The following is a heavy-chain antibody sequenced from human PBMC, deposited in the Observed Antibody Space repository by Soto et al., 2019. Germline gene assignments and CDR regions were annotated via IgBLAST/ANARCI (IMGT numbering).Heavy chain of an antibody. CDR1: GGSISSGGYY. J-gene: IGHJ4*02. D-gene: IGHD2-21*02. CDR2: IYYSGST. CDR3: ARAVTAPHFDY. Sequence: SETLSLTCTVSGGSISSGGYYWSWIRQHPGKGLEWIGYIYYSGSTYYNPSLKSRVTISVDTSKNQFSLKLSSVTAADTAVYSCARAVTAPHFDYWGQGTLVTVSS. V-gene: IGHV4-31*03.